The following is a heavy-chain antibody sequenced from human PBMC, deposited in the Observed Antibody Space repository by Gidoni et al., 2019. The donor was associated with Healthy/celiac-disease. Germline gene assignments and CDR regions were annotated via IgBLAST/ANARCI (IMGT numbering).Heavy chain of an antibody. D-gene: IGHD3-10*01. CDR3: AKGEYYGSGSYYSLGAFDI. J-gene: IGHJ3*02. V-gene: IGHV3-43*01. Sequence: EVQLVESGGVVVQPGGSLRLSCAASGFTFDDYTMQWVRQAPGKGLEWVSLISWDGGSTYYADSVKGRFTISRDNSKNSLYLQMNSLRTEDTALYYCAKGEYYGSGSYYSLGAFDIWGQGTMVTVSS. CDR2: ISWDGGST. CDR1: GFTFDDYT.